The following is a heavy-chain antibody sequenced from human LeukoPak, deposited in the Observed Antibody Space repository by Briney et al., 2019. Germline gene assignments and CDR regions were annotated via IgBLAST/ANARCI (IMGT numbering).Heavy chain of an antibody. V-gene: IGHV1-46*01. CDR2: ITAKGGGT. D-gene: IGHD2-15*01. CDR1: GYTFTSYY. J-gene: IGHJ4*02. CDR3: ARGGRWDIVVVVAAREAAFDY. Sequence: ASVKVSCKASGYTFTSYYMHWVRQAPGQGLEWMGIITAKGGGTSYAQKFQGRLTKTRDKSTSTVYMELSSLRSEDTAVYYCARGGRWDIVVVVAAREAAFDYWGQGTLVTVSS.